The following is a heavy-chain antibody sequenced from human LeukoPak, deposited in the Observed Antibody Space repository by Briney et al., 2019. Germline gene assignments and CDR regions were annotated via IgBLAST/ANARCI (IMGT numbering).Heavy chain of an antibody. D-gene: IGHD1-26*01. V-gene: IGHV1-2*02. CDR2: INPNTGGT. J-gene: IGHJ5*02. CDR3: ARDRKDVVGDAAWFAP. Sequence: ASVKVSCKASGYTFTGYYIHWVRQAPGQGLEWMGWINPNTGGTDRAQKFQGRVSLTRDTSINTAYMELPRLTSDDTAVYYCARDRKDVVGDAAWFAPWGQGTLVTVSS. CDR1: GYTFTGYY.